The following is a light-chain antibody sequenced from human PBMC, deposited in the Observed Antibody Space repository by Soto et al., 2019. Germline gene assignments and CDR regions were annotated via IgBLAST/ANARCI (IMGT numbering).Light chain of an antibody. V-gene: IGKV4-1*01. CDR3: QQYYDTPLT. CDR1: QTILYSPDNRNY. CDR2: WAS. Sequence: DIVMTQSPDSLAVSLGESATIDCKSSQTILYSPDNRNYLAWYQQKPGQSPKLLIYWASTRESGVPDRFSGSGSGTDFTLTIRRLQAEDVAVYFCQQYYDTPLTFGGGTKVEIK. J-gene: IGKJ4*01.